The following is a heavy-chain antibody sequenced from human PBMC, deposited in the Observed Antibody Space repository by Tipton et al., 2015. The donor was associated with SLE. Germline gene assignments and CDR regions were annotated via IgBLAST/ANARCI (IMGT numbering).Heavy chain of an antibody. D-gene: IGHD1-14*01. CDR3: ARDPNWYDYFDY. CDR1: GGSISTYY. V-gene: IGHV4-4*07. CDR2: VYSSGNT. J-gene: IGHJ4*02. Sequence: LRLSCTVSGGSISTYYWSWIRQPAGKGLEWIGRVYSSGNTNYNPSLKSRVTMSVDTSKNQFSLNLRSVTAADTAVYYCARDPNWYDYFDYWGQGMLVTVSS.